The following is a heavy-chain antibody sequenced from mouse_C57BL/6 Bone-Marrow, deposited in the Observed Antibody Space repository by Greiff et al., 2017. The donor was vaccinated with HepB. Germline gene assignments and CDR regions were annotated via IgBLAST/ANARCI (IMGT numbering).Heavy chain of an antibody. D-gene: IGHD1-1*01. V-gene: IGHV14-2*01. J-gene: IGHJ3*01. Sequence: EVQLQQSGAELVKPGASVKLSCTASGFNIKDYYMHWVKQRTEQGLEWIGRIDPEDGGTKYAPKFQGKATITADPSYNTAYLQLSSLTSEDTAVYYCASYLCGFAYWGQGTLVTVSA. CDR2: IDPEDGGT. CDR1: GFNIKDYY. CDR3: ASYLCGFAY.